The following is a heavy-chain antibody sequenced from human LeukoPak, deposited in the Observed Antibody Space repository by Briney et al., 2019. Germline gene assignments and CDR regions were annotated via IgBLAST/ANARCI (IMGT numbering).Heavy chain of an antibody. CDR2: IYSGGST. CDR3: ASSFRYYYGSGSYYNAPGYGMDV. D-gene: IGHD3-10*01. CDR1: GFTVSSNY. V-gene: IGHV3-66*01. Sequence: GGSLRLSCAASGFTVSSNYMSWVRQAPGKGLEWVSVIYSGGSTYYADSVKGRFTISRDNSKNTLYLQMNSLRAEDTAVYYCASSFRYYYGSGSYYNAPGYGMDVWGQGTTVTVSS. J-gene: IGHJ6*02.